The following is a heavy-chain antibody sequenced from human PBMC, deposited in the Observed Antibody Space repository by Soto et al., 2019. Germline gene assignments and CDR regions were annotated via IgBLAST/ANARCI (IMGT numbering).Heavy chain of an antibody. V-gene: IGHV4-30-4*01. CDR1: GGSISSGDYY. J-gene: IGHJ6*02. D-gene: IGHD3-10*01. CDR3: AGTITLVRVGQAHYYYYGMDV. Sequence: QVQLQESGPGLVKPSQTLSLTCTVSGGSISSGDYYWSWIRQPPGKGLEWIGYIYYSGSTYYNPSLKSRVTLSVETSKNQFSLTLSSVTAADTAVYYCAGTITLVRVGQAHYYYYGMDVWGQGTRVTVSS. CDR2: IYYSGST.